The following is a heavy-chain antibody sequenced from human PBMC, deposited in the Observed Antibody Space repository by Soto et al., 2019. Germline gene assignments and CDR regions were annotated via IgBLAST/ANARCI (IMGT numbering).Heavy chain of an antibody. CDR1: GFTFSSYA. D-gene: IGHD2-15*01. CDR3: AKVAARDLDYYYGMDV. J-gene: IGHJ6*02. V-gene: IGHV3-23*01. CDR2: ISGSGGST. Sequence: QSGGSLRLSCAASGFTFSSYAMSWVRQAPGKGLEWVSAISGSGGSTYYADSVKGRFTISRDNSKNTLYLQMNSLRAEDTAVYYCAKVAARDLDYYYGMDVWGQGTTVTVSS.